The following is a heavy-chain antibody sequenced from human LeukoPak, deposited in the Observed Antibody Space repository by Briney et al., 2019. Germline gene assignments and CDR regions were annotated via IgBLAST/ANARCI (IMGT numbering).Heavy chain of an antibody. D-gene: IGHD3-3*01. CDR3: ARSNPNLGFWSGSTNWFDP. Sequence: SDTLSLTCTVSGVSIRGYYGSSVRQPASKGLEGWGDIYYGGRTNYNPSLKSPGTISVDTSKNQFSLKLSSVTAADTAVYYCARSNPNLGFWSGSTNWFDPWGQGTLVTVSS. CDR1: GVSIRGYY. CDR2: IYYGGRT. J-gene: IGHJ5*02. V-gene: IGHV4-59*07.